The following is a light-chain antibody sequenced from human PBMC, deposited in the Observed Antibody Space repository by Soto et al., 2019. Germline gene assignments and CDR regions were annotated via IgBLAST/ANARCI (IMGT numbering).Light chain of an antibody. J-gene: IGKJ1*01. CDR1: QSVSSSY. CDR3: QQYGSSSWT. CDR2: GAS. V-gene: IGKV3-20*01. Sequence: EIVLTQSPGTLSLSPGEKATLSCRASQSVSSSYFAEYQQRFGQAPRLLIYGASSRATGIPDRFSGSGSGTDFTLTISRLEPEDFAVYYCQQYGSSSWTFGQGTKVDIK.